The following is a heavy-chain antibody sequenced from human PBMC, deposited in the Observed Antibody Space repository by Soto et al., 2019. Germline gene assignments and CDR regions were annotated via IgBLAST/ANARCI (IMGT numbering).Heavy chain of an antibody. J-gene: IGHJ4*02. Sequence: PGGSLRLSCAASGFTFSSYAMTWVRQAPGKGLEWVSAITGSGVSTNHADSVKGRFTISRDNSANTLYLQMNGLSAEDTAVYYCAKDAKTTSGWFLDSWGPGTLVTVSS. D-gene: IGHD6-19*01. V-gene: IGHV3-23*01. CDR1: GFTFSSYA. CDR2: ITGSGVST. CDR3: AKDAKTTSGWFLDS.